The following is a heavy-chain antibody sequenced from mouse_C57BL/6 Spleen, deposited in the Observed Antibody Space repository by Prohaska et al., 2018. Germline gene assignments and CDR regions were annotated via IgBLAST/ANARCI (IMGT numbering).Heavy chain of an antibody. CDR3: MRYGNYWYFDV. Sequence: EVQLLETGGGLVQPGGSRGLSCEGSGFTFSGFWMSWVRQTHGKTLEWIGDINFDGSAINYAPSIKDRFTIFRENDKSTLYLQMSNVRSEDTATYFCMRYGNYWYFDVWGTGTTVTVSS. CDR1: GFTFSGFW. D-gene: IGHD2-1*01. V-gene: IGHV11-2*01. J-gene: IGHJ1*03. CDR2: INFDGSAI.